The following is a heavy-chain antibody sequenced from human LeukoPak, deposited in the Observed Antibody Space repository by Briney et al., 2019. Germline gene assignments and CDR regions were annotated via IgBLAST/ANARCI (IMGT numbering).Heavy chain of an antibody. CDR1: GFTFSSYA. V-gene: IGHV3-23*01. D-gene: IGHD1-26*01. Sequence: PGGSLRLSCAASGFTFSSYAMSWVRQAPGKGLEWVSTISGSGKITYYADSVKGRFTISRDNSKNTLYQQMNSLRAEDTAVYYCAKAISGSFYGTDYWGQGTLVTVSS. J-gene: IGHJ4*02. CDR2: ISGSGKIT. CDR3: AKAISGSFYGTDY.